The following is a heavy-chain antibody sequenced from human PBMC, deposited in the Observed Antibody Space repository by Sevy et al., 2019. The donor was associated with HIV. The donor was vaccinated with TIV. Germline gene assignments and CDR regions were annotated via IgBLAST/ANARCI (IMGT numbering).Heavy chain of an antibody. CDR3: AKGSGGGYYSGLDV. Sequence: GGSLRLSCAASEFTFNNYAMSWVRQAPGKGLEWLSGISGSDGGTYYADSVKGRFTISRDNPKNTVYLQMSSLTVADTAVCYCAKGSGGGYYSGLDVWGQGTMVTVSS. CDR2: ISGSDGGT. D-gene: IGHD3-22*01. J-gene: IGHJ6*02. CDR1: EFTFNNYA. V-gene: IGHV3-23*01.